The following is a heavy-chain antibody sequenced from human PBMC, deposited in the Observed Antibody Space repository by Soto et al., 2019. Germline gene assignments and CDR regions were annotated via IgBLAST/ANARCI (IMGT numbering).Heavy chain of an antibody. Sequence: EVQLLESGGGLVQPGGSLRLSCAASGFTFSSYAVSWVRQAPGKGLEWVSAISGSGVNTYYADSVKGRFTISRDNSKLTLYLQLKSLRAENTDVYYCAKEGKQLGGGYFDYWGQGTLVTVSS. V-gene: IGHV3-23*01. CDR3: AKEGKQLGGGYFDY. J-gene: IGHJ4*02. D-gene: IGHD6-13*01. CDR2: ISGSGVNT. CDR1: GFTFSSYA.